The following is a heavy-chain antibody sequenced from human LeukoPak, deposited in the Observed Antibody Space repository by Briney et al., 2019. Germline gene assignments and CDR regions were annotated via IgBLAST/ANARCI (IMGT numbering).Heavy chain of an antibody. CDR1: GYTFTSYG. D-gene: IGHD2-2*01. J-gene: IGHJ5*02. CDR2: TSAYNGNT. V-gene: IGHV1-18*01. CDR3: ARDRVVVPAARLGSYNWFDP. Sequence: GASVKVSCKASGYTFTSYGISWVRQAPGQGLEWMGWTSAYNGNTNFAQKLQGRVTMTTDTSTSTAYMEPRSLRSDDTAVYYCARDRVVVPAARLGSYNWFDPWGQGTLVTVSS.